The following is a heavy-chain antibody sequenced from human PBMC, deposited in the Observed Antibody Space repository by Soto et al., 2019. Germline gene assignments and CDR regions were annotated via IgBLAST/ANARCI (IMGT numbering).Heavy chain of an antibody. CDR1: GGTFSSYA. D-gene: IGHD2-15*01. CDR2: IIPIFGTA. CDR3: AREYCSGGSCLPPQMYYFDY. V-gene: IGHV1-69*13. J-gene: IGHJ4*02. Sequence: SVKVSCKASGGTFSSYAISWVRQAPGQGLEWMGGIIPIFGTANYAQKFQGRVTITADESTSTAYMELSSLRSEDTAVYYCAREYCSGGSCLPPQMYYFDYWGQGTLVTVSS.